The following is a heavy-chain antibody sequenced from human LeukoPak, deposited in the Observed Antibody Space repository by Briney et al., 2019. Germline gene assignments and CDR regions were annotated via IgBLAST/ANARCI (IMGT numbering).Heavy chain of an antibody. D-gene: IGHD1-26*01. CDR1: GYIFTSYG. CDR3: ARDPQQLVGATGGGFNF. J-gene: IGHJ4*02. Sequence: GASVKVSCKASGYIFTSYGISWVRQAPGQGLEWMGWISAYNGNTNCAQMLQGRVTMTTDTSTSTAYMELRSLRSDDTAVYYCARDPQQLVGATGGGFNFWGQGTLVTVSS. CDR2: ISAYNGNT. V-gene: IGHV1-18*01.